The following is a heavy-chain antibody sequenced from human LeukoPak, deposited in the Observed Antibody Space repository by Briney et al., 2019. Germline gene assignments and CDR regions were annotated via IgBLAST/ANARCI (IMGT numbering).Heavy chain of an antibody. D-gene: IGHD1-26*01. Sequence: ASVKVSCKATGGTFSSYAINWVRQAPGQGLEWMGGIIPIFGTANYAQKFQGRVTITADESTSTAYMELSSLRSEDTAVYYCARDRSRYSGSGLDYWGQGTLVTVSS. V-gene: IGHV1-69*13. CDR2: IIPIFGTA. CDR3: ARDRSRYSGSGLDY. J-gene: IGHJ4*02. CDR1: GGTFSSYA.